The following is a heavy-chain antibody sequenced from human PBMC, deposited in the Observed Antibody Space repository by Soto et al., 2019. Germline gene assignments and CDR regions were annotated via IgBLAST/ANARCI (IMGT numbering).Heavy chain of an antibody. CDR3: ARGSLLYCSGGSCYSLVAFDI. D-gene: IGHD2-15*01. Sequence: SETLSLTCTVSGGSISSYYWSWIRQPPGKGLEWIGYIYYSGSTNYNPSLKSRVTISVDTSKNQFSLKLSSVTAADTAVYYCARGSLLYCSGGSCYSLVAFDIWGQGTMVTVSS. V-gene: IGHV4-59*01. J-gene: IGHJ3*02. CDR2: IYYSGST. CDR1: GGSISSYY.